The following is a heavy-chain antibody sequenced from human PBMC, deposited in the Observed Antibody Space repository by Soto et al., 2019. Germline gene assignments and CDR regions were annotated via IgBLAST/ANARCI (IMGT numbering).Heavy chain of an antibody. CDR1: GGSISSYY. D-gene: IGHD2-2*01. CDR3: ARHRAFCSGKSCALGYYYYVDV. V-gene: IGHV4-59*08. CDR2: IYYSGST. J-gene: IGHJ6*03. Sequence: QVQLQESGPGLVKPSETLSLTCTVSGGSISSYYWSWIRQPPGKGLEWIGYIYYSGSTTYNPSLKSRVTISADTSKNRPSLNLSSVTAADTALYYCARHRAFCSGKSCALGYYYYVDVWGIGTTVTVSS.